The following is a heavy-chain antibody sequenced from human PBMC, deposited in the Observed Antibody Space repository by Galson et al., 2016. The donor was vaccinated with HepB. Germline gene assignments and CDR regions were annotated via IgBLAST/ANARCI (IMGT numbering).Heavy chain of an antibody. Sequence: SLRLSCAASGFSFSTFAMHWVRQAPGKGLESVALIAYDGSNQYHADSVKGRFTISRDSSKNTPYLQMNSLRAEDTAVYYCAKDGYNAALHMWGQGTMVTVSS. V-gene: IGHV3-30-3*01. CDR1: GFSFSTFA. CDR2: IAYDGSNQ. J-gene: IGHJ3*02. CDR3: AKDGYNAALHM. D-gene: IGHD5-24*01.